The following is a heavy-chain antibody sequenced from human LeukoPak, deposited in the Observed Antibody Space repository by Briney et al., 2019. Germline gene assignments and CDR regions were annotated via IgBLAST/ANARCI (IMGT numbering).Heavy chain of an antibody. Sequence: SETLSLTCAVYGGSFSGYYWSWIRQPPGKGLEWIGEINHSGSTNYNPSLKSRVTISVDTSKNQFSLKLSSVTAADTAVYYCAREQDSSGYGYYFDYWGQGTLVTVSS. CDR3: AREQDSSGYGYYFDY. J-gene: IGHJ4*02. D-gene: IGHD3-22*01. CDR1: GGSFSGYY. CDR2: INHSGST. V-gene: IGHV4-34*01.